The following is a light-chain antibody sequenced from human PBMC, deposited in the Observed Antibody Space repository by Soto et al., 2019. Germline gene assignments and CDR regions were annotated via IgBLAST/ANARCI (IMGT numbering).Light chain of an antibody. CDR3: QYYNDYCWT. V-gene: IGKV1-5*03. Sequence: DIQLTQSPSTLCASMGDRVTITCRASQSISSWLAWYQQKPGKAPNLLIYKTSNLESGVPSRFSGSGSGTEFTLTISSLQPDDFATYYCQYYNDYCWTFGQGTKVEIK. J-gene: IGKJ1*01. CDR1: QSISSW. CDR2: KTS.